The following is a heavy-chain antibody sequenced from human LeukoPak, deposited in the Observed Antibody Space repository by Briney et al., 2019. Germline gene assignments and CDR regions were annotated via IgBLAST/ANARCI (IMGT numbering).Heavy chain of an antibody. D-gene: IGHD1-26*01. J-gene: IGHJ6*03. V-gene: IGHV1-69*06. CDR2: IIPIFGTA. CDR1: GGTFSSYA. Sequence: ASVKVSCKASGGTFSSYAISWVRQAPGQGLEWMGGIIPIFGTANYAQKFQGRVTITADKSTSTAYMELSSLRSEDTAVYYCARDLGYSGSADYYYYYMDVWGKGTTVTVSS. CDR3: ARDLGYSGSADYYYYYMDV.